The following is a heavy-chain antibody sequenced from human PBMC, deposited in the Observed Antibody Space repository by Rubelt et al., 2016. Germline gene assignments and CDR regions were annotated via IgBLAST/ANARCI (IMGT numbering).Heavy chain of an antibody. V-gene: IGHV4-34*01. Sequence: QVRLQQWGAGLFKPSEPLSLTCAVYGGSFSGYYWTWIRQPPGKGLEWIGEIYRSGRTNYHPSLKSRVTISVDKSKNQFSLKVTSVTAADTAVYYCGRFASGKASHFDFWGQGTLVTVSS. J-gene: IGHJ4*02. CDR3: GRFASGKASHFDF. CDR1: GGSFSGYY. D-gene: IGHD3-10*01. CDR2: IYRSGRT.